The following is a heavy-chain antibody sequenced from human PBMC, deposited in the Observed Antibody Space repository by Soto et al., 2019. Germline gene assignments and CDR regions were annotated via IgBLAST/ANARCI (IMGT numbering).Heavy chain of an antibody. Sequence: RLSCAAAGFAFNKAWMSWVRLTPGRGLEWVGRIKNKTDGETADYPEPVRGRFTISRDDSRNTLYLQMNSLEIEDTAVYYCTTDPYYDFWSGYHFDYWGQGTLVTVSS. CDR3: TTDPYYDFWSGYHFDY. J-gene: IGHJ4*02. V-gene: IGHV3-15*01. CDR2: IKNKTDGETA. D-gene: IGHD3-3*01. CDR1: GFAFNKAW.